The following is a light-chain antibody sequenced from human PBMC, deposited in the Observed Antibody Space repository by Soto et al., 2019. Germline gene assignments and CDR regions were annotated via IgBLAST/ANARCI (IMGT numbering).Light chain of an antibody. CDR2: DVS. CDR3: SSYTSSSTPYV. J-gene: IGLJ1*01. V-gene: IGLV2-14*01. CDR1: SSDVGGYNY. Sequence: QSALTQPASVSGSPGQSITISCTGTSSDVGGYNYVSWYQQHPGKAPKLMIYDVSNRPSGVSNRFSGSKSGNTASLTISGLKAEDEADDYCSSYTSSSTPYVFGTGTKVTVL.